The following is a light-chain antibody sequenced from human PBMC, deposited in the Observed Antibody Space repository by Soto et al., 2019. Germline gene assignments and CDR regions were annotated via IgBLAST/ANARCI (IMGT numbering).Light chain of an antibody. CDR2: ASS. J-gene: IGKJ1*01. CDR3: QQSFSTPRT. CDR1: QSISTY. V-gene: IGKV1-39*01. Sequence: IQMTQSPSSLSASVGDRVTITCRASQSISTYVNWYQQKPGKAPKLLIYASSSLQSGVPSRFSGSGSGTHFPLTINSLPPEDFATYYCQQSFSTPRTFGPGTRVE.